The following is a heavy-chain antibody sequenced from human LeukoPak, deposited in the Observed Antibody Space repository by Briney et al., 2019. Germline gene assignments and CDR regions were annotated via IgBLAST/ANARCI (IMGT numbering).Heavy chain of an antibody. CDR2: INPNSGGT. D-gene: IGHD2-21*02. Sequence: ASVKVSCKASGYTFTGYYMHWVRQAPGQGLEWMGWINPNSGGTNYAQKFQGRVTMTRDTSISTAYMELSRLRSDDTAVYYCARVPFSYCGGDCYFDYCGQGTLVTVSS. V-gene: IGHV1-2*02. CDR3: ARVPFSYCGGDCYFDY. J-gene: IGHJ4*02. CDR1: GYTFTGYY.